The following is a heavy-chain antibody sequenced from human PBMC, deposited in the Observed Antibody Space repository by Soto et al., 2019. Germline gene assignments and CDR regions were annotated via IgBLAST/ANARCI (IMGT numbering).Heavy chain of an antibody. J-gene: IGHJ2*01. D-gene: IGHD2-15*01. Sequence: EVQLVESGGGLVQPGGSLKLSCAASGFTFGGSATHWVRQASGKGLEWVGRIRSSANNYATAYAASVKGRFTISRDDSKNTVFLQMNSLKTEDTAVYYCTGWSDWYFDLWGRGTLVTVSS. CDR3: TGWSDWYFDL. CDR2: IRSSANNYAT. V-gene: IGHV3-73*02. CDR1: GFTFGGSA.